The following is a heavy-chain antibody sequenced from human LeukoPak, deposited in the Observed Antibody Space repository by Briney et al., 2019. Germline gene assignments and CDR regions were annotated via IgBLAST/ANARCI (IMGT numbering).Heavy chain of an antibody. CDR1: GYTFSSYD. CDR3: ASARRGSDSYRAFDY. J-gene: IGHJ4*02. Sequence: ASVKVSCKASGYTFSSYDINWVRQAPGQGLEWMGWMKPNSGNTDSAQKFQGRVTMTTNTSINTAYMELSSLRSEDTALYYCASARRGSDSYRAFDYWGQGTLVTVSS. CDR2: MKPNSGNT. D-gene: IGHD3-22*01. V-gene: IGHV1-8*02.